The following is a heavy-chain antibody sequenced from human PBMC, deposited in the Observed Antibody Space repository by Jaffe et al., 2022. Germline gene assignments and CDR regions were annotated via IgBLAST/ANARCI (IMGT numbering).Heavy chain of an antibody. CDR1: GFTFSSYE. CDR3: ATALPRYSSSWSSDY. D-gene: IGHD6-13*01. J-gene: IGHJ4*02. CDR2: ISSSGSTI. V-gene: IGHV3-48*03. Sequence: EVQLVESGGGLVQPGGSLRLSCAASGFTFSSYEMNWVRQAPGKGLEWVSYISSSGSTIYYADSVKGRFTISRDNAKNSLYLQMNSLRAEDTAVYYCATALPRYSSSWSSDYWGQGTLVTVSS.